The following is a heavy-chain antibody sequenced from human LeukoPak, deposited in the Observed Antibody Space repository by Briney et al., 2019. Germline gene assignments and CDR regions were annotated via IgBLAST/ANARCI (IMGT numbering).Heavy chain of an antibody. CDR2: IRNEANSYTT. D-gene: IGHD3-22*01. CDR3: ARVFHRYYYDRSGHSES. J-gene: IGHJ5*02. CDR1: GFAFSDHY. V-gene: IGHV3-72*01. Sequence: GGSLRLSCVASGFAFSDHYMDWVRQAPGRGLEWVGRIRNEANSYTTEYAASVKGRFTISRDDSKNSLYLQTDSLKTEDTAVYYCARVFHRYYYDRSGHSESWGQGTLVTVSS.